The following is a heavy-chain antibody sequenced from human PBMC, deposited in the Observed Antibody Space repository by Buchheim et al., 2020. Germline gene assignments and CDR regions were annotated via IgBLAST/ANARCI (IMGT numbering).Heavy chain of an antibody. V-gene: IGHV3-30-3*01. D-gene: IGHD2-2*01. CDR1: GFTFSSYA. CDR2: ISYDGSNK. Sequence: QVQLVESGGGVVQPGRSLRLSCAASGFTFSSYAMHWVRQAPGKGLVWVAVISYDGSNKYYADSVKGRFTISRDNSKNTLYLQMNSLRAEDTAVYYCARVEYRYCSSTSWYGSFDYWGQGT. CDR3: ARVEYRYCSSTSWYGSFDY. J-gene: IGHJ4*02.